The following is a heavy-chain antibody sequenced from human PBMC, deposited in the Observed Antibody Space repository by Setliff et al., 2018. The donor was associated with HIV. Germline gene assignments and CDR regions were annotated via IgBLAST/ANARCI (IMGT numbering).Heavy chain of an antibody. V-gene: IGHV4-59*11. Sequence: SETLSLTCTVSGDSISSHYRNWIRQPPGKALEWIGYIYYSGSTNYNPSFKSRVTISVDRSKRQFSLNLSSVTAADTAIYYCTRGPEGVAGGDYWGQGILVTVSS. CDR3: TRGPEGVAGGDY. CDR2: IYYSGST. J-gene: IGHJ4*02. CDR1: GDSISSHY. D-gene: IGHD3-3*01.